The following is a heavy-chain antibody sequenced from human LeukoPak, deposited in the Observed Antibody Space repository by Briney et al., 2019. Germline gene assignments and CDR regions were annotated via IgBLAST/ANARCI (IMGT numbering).Heavy chain of an antibody. J-gene: IGHJ4*02. CDR3: AREIGGILVFDY. CDR2: INPNSGDS. CDR1: GYTFNSYY. V-gene: IGHV1-2*02. Sequence: GASVKVSCKASGYTFNSYYMHWVRQAPGQGLEWMGWINPNSGDSHHAQKFQGRVTMTRDTSISTAYMELSRLRSDDTAVYYCAREIGGILVFDYWGQGTLVTVSS. D-gene: IGHD5-18*01.